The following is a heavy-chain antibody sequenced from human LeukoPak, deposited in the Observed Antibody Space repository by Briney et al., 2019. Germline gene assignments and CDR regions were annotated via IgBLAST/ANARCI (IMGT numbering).Heavy chain of an antibody. V-gene: IGHV5-51*01. CDR1: GYSFTSYW. CDR2: IYPGDSDT. J-gene: IGHJ4*02. CDR3: ARLGIAAAALYYFDY. Sequence: GESLKISCKGSGYSFTSYWIGWVRQIPGKGLEWMGIIYPGDSDTRYSPSFQGQVTISADKSISTAYLQWSSLKASDTAMYYCARLGIAAAALYYFDYWGQGTLVTVSS. D-gene: IGHD6-13*01.